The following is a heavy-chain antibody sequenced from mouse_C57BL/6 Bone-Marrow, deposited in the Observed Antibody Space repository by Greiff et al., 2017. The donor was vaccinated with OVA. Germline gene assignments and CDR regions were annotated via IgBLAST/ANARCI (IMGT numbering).Heavy chain of an antibody. Sequence: QVQLQQSGAELARPGASVKLSCKASGYTFTSYGISWVKQRTGQGLEWIGEIYPRSGNTYYNEKFKGKATLTADKSSSTAYMELRSLTSEDSAVYFCAREYYGSSPYAMDYWGQGTSVTVSS. CDR1: GYTFTSYG. CDR2: IYPRSGNT. V-gene: IGHV1-81*01. CDR3: AREYYGSSPYAMDY. D-gene: IGHD1-1*01. J-gene: IGHJ4*01.